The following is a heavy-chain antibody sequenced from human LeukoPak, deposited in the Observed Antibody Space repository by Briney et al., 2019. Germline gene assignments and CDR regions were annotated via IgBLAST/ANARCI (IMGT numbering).Heavy chain of an antibody. D-gene: IGHD1-26*01. CDR3: ARVLLQEPYYYYYMDV. CDR2: IYYSGST. CDR1: GGSISSSSYY. J-gene: IGHJ6*03. V-gene: IGHV4-39*07. Sequence: SETLSLTCTVSGGSISSSSYYWGWIRQPPGKGLEWIGSIYYSGSTYYNPSLKSRVTISVDTSKNQFSLKLSSVTAADTAVYYCARVLLQEPYYYYYMDVWGKGTTVTVSS.